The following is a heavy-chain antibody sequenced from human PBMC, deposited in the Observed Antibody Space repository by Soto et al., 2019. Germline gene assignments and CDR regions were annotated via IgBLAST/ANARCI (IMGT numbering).Heavy chain of an antibody. V-gene: IGHV3-23*01. Sequence: SGGSLRLSRASSGFTFSSYAMSWVRQAPGKGLEWVSAISGSGGSTYYADSVKGRFTISRDNSKNTLYLKMNCVSAEDTAVYYCARGPPDTSSGARGHPWGQGTLVPVSP. D-gene: IGHD2-2*01. CDR2: ISGSGGST. CDR1: GFTFSSYA. J-gene: IGHJ5*02. CDR3: ARGPPDTSSGARGHP.